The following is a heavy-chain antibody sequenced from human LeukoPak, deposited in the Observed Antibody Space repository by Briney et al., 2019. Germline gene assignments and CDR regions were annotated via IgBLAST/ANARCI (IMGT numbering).Heavy chain of an antibody. D-gene: IGHD6-13*01. CDR1: GGSISSSAYS. V-gene: IGHV4-39*01. CDR3: ARQYGPGYSSTWYFDY. CDR2: IYYSGNSGNT. J-gene: IGHJ4*02. Sequence: SETLSLTCTVSGGSISSSAYSWGWIRQPPGKGLEWIGKIYYSGNSGNTYYKPALMSRVSISVDTSKNQFSLRLNSVTAADTAVYYCARQYGPGYSSTWYFDYWGQGTLVTVSS.